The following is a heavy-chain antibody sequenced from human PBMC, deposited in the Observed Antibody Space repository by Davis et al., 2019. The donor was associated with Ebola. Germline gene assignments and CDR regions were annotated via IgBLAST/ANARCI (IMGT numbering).Heavy chain of an antibody. CDR1: GFSVSTKY. D-gene: IGHD1-1*01. V-gene: IGHV3-11*01. CDR2: ISNSGKTI. CDR3: VKGGTGDNMILDS. J-gene: IGHJ4*02. Sequence: GGSLRLSCAASGFSVSTKYMNWVRQAPGKGLEWVSYISNSGKTISFADSVKGRFTIFRDNSRNTLLLQMSSLRAEDTAIYYCVKGGTGDNMILDSWGQGTLVTVSS.